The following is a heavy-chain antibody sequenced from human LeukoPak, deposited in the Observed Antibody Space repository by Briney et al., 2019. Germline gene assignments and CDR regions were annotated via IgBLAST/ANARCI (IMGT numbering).Heavy chain of an antibody. CDR3: ARGSLGDYYYYYMDV. CDR1: GYTFTNYY. V-gene: IGHV1-46*01. J-gene: IGHJ6*03. D-gene: IGHD3-16*01. CDR2: INPSGGST. Sequence: ASVKVSCKASGYTFTNYYMHWVRQAPGQGLEWMGIINPSGGSTSYAQKFQGRVTMTRDTSTSTVYMELSSLRSEDTAVYYCARGSLGDYYYYYMDVWGKGTTVTISS.